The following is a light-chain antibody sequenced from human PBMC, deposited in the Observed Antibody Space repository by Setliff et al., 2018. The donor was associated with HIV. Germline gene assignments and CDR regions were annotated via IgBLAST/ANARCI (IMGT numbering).Light chain of an antibody. V-gene: IGLV6-57*01. Sequence: NFMLTQPHSVSESPGKTVTISCTRSSGSVASNYVQWYLQRPGSSPTTVIYEDDKRPSGVPDRFSGSLDTSSNSAALTISGLKAEDEAYYYCQSYDSDIVVFGGGTKVTVL. CDR1: SGSVASNY. CDR2: EDD. CDR3: QSYDSDIVV. J-gene: IGLJ3*02.